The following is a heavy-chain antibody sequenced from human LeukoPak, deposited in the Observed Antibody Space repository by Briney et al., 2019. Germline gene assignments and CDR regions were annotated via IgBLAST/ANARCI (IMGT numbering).Heavy chain of an antibody. D-gene: IGHD6-13*01. J-gene: IGHJ4*02. CDR2: ISSSGSTI. Sequence: GGSLTLSCAASGFTFSDYYMSWLRQAPGKGLEWVSYISSSGSTIYYADSVKGRFTISRDNAKNSLYLQRNSLRAEDTAVYFCAREYSSSWARAVPFDYWGQGTLVTVSS. V-gene: IGHV3-11*01. CDR3: AREYSSSWARAVPFDY. CDR1: GFTFSDYY.